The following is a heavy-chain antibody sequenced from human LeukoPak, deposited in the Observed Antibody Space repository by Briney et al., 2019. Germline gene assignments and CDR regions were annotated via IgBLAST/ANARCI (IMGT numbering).Heavy chain of an antibody. CDR1: GFTFDDYA. CDR2: ISWNSGDK. J-gene: IGHJ3*02. D-gene: IGHD5-18*01. V-gene: IGHV3-9*01. Sequence: PGRSLRLSCAASGFTFDDYAMYWVRQAPGKGLEWVSGISWNSGDKGYADSVKGRFTVSRDNAKNSLYLQMNSLTTEDTALYYCAKAVDTTTNAFDIWGQGTMVTVSS. CDR3: AKAVDTTTNAFDI.